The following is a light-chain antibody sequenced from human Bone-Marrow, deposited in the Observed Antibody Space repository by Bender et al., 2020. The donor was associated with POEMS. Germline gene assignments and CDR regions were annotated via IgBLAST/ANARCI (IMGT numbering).Light chain of an antibody. Sequence: SYELTQPPSVSVSPGQTARITCSGDALPNQYAYWYQQKPGQAPVLVIFEDTERPSGIPEPFSGSNSGNTATLTISRVEAGDEADYYCQVWDYTSDLFVVFGGGTKLTVL. V-gene: IGLV3-25*02. CDR1: ALPNQY. J-gene: IGLJ2*01. CDR3: QVWDYTSDLFVV. CDR2: EDT.